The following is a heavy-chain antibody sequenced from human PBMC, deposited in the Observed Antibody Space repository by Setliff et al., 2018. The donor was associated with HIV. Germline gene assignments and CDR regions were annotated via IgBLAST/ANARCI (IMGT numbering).Heavy chain of an antibody. CDR1: GGAFISHT. J-gene: IGHJ5*02. Sequence: SVKVSCKASGGAFISHTFTWVRQAPGQGLEWMGRIIPILGILNYAQNFQGRLTISADKSTRTAYLELSSLRSDDSAVYFCAKEQEIGSYLDPRGQGTLVTVSS. D-gene: IGHD2-2*02. V-gene: IGHV1-69*04. CDR2: IIPILGIL. CDR3: AKEQEIGSYLDP.